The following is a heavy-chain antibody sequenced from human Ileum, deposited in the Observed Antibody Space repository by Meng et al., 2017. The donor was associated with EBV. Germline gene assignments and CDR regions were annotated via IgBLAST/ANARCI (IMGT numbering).Heavy chain of an antibody. CDR3: ARPQQVAYYDY. V-gene: IGHV1-2*06. Sequence: QVQRVQDEAERKGPGASVKVSCKTSGYTFTGYYMYWIRQSPGQGLEWIGRINPNTGKTNYAQKFQGRVAVTTDTSTSTGYRELSSLTSDDTAIYYCARPQQVAYYDYWGQGTLVTVSS. J-gene: IGHJ4*02. CDR2: INPNTGKT. CDR1: GYTFTGYY. D-gene: IGHD6-13*01.